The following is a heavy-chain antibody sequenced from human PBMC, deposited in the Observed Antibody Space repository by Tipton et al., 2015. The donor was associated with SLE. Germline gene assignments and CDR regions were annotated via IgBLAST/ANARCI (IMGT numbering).Heavy chain of an antibody. D-gene: IGHD3-10*01. CDR2: INPSGGST. V-gene: IGHV1-46*01. CDR3: ARSPMIRGVSTDY. Sequence: QSGAEVKKPGDSVKVSCKASGYTFTNYYMHWVRQAPGQGLEWMGVINPSGGSTNYAQKFQGRVTLTRDTSTSTVYMGLSSLKSDDTAVYYCARSPMIRGVSTDYWGQGTLVTVAS. CDR1: GYTFTNYY. J-gene: IGHJ4*02.